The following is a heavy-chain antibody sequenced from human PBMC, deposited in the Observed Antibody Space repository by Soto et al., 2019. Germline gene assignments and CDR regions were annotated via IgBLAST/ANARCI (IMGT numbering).Heavy chain of an antibody. V-gene: IGHV3-74*01. CDR3: ARGSGFQAGVHGY. D-gene: IGHD6-25*01. CDR1: GFSFSSYW. Sequence: VQLVESGGGLVQPGGSLRLSCAASGFSFSSYWMHWVHQAPGRGLMWVSRINTDGTSTSYADSVKGRFTISRDNGKNTLYLQMNSLRAEDTAVYYCARGSGFQAGVHGYWGQGILITVSS. CDR2: INTDGTST. J-gene: IGHJ4*02.